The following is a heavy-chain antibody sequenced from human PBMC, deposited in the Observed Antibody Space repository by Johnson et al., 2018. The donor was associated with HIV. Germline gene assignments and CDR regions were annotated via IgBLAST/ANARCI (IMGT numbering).Heavy chain of an antibody. CDR2: IRYDGSNK. Sequence: QVQLVESGGGVVRPGGSLRLSCAASGFTFDDYGMHWVRQAPGKGLEWVAFIRYDGSNKYHAGSVQGRFTISRDSCKSTVFLQMNSLRAGDTAVYYCARANRGRNDAFDIWGQGTMVTVSS. CDR1: GFTFDDYG. V-gene: IGHV3-30*02. D-gene: IGHD2-15*01. J-gene: IGHJ3*02. CDR3: ARANRGRNDAFDI.